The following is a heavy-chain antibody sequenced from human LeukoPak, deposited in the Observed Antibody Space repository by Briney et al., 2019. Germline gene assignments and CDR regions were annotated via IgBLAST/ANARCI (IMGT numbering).Heavy chain of an antibody. Sequence: ASVKVSCKASGYTFTGYYMHWVRQAPGQGLEWMGWINPNSGGTNYAQKFQGRVTMTRDTSISTAYMELSRLRSDDTAVYYCARTEVGYYDFWSGYYNRDAFDIWGKGTTVTISS. J-gene: IGHJ3*02. CDR1: GYTFTGYY. CDR2: INPNSGGT. D-gene: IGHD3-3*01. V-gene: IGHV1-2*02. CDR3: ARTEVGYYDFWSGYYNRDAFDI.